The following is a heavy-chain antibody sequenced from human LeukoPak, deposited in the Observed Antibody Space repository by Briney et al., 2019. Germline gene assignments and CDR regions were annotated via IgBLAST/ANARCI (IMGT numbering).Heavy chain of an antibody. Sequence: SETLSLTCAVYGGSFSGNYWSWIRQPPGKGLEWIGEINHSGSTNYNPSLKSRVTISVDTSKNQFSLKLSSVTAADTAVYYCARGGWGITGNPFDYWGQGTLVTVSS. CDR2: INHSGST. CDR1: GGSFSGNY. D-gene: IGHD1-20*01. J-gene: IGHJ4*02. CDR3: ARGGWGITGNPFDY. V-gene: IGHV4-34*01.